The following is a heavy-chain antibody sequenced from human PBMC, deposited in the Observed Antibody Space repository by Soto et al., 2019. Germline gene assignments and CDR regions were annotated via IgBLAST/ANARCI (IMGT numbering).Heavy chain of an antibody. CDR1: GFSLSSTGVG. D-gene: IGHD2-15*01. CDR2: IYWDDDE. V-gene: IGHV2-5*02. CDR3: THKGGRGAGMDV. J-gene: IGHJ6*02. Sequence: QITVKESGPTLVKPTQTLTLTCTFSGFSLSSTGVGVAWIRQPPGKALEWLALIYWDDDERYRPSLRSRLTLTNDTPKNQLDLTMTNVDPVDTATYVCTHKGGRGAGMDVWGQGTTVTVSS.